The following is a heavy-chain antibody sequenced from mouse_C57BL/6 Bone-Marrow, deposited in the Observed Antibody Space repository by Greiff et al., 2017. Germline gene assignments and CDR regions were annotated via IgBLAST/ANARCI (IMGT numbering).Heavy chain of an antibody. V-gene: IGHV5-4*01. CDR1: GFTFSSYA. J-gene: IGHJ3*01. CDR2: ISDGGSYT. D-gene: IGHD6-1*01. CDR3: ARDQRGLLAY. Sequence: DVKLVESGGGLVKPGGSLKLSCAASGFTFSSYAMSWVRQTPEKRLEWVATISDGGSYTYYPDNVKGRFTISRDNAKNNLYLQMSHLKSEDTAMYYCARDQRGLLAYWVRGTLVTVSA.